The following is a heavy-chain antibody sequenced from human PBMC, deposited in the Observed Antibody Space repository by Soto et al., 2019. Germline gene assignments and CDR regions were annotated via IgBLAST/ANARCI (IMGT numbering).Heavy chain of an antibody. Sequence: GASVKVSCKASGYTFTGYYMHWVRQAPGQGLEWMGWINPNSGGTNYAQKFQGWVTMTRDTSISTAYMELSRLRSDDTAVYYCARDDYGDYSPPHYGMDVWGQGTTVTVSS. D-gene: IGHD4-17*01. CDR1: GYTFTGYY. CDR2: INPNSGGT. V-gene: IGHV1-2*04. CDR3: ARDDYGDYSPPHYGMDV. J-gene: IGHJ6*02.